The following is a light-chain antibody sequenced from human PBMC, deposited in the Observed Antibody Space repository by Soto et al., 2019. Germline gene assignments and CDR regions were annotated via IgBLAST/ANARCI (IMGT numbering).Light chain of an antibody. CDR1: SSDVGGYNY. J-gene: IGLJ1*01. V-gene: IGLV2-14*01. CDR2: DVS. CDR3: SSYTSSSHLYV. Sequence: QSALTQPASVSGSPGQSITISCTGTSSDVGGYNYVAWYQQHPGKAPKLMIYDVSNRPSGVSNRFSGSKSGNTAALTISGLQAEDYADDYCSSYTSSSHLYVFGTGNKVTVL.